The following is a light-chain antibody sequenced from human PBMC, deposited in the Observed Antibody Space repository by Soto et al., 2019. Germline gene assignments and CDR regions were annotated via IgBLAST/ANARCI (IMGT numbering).Light chain of an antibody. Sequence: QAVVTQPPSVSGAPGQRVTISCTGSNSNIGAGYDVNWYQHLPGTAPKLLIYGDTIRPSGVPDRFSGSKSATSASLAIAGLQVEDEGDYSCQSYNSSLSGPLLFGGGPKPTVL. CDR3: QSYNSSLSGPLL. J-gene: IGLJ2*01. V-gene: IGLV1-40*01. CDR1: NSNIGAGYD. CDR2: GDT.